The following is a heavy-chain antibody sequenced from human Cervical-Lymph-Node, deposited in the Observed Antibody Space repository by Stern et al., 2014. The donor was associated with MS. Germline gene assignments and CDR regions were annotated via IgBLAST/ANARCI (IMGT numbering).Heavy chain of an antibody. Sequence: EEPLVESGPEVKRPGESLKISCQATGYTFTSYWIGRVRQMPGKGLGWIAIFFPGGSNFRYSPSFQGQVPIPADKSSSTAYLQWNNLKASDTAIYYCARQRYFDYWGQGTLVTVSS. CDR1: GYTFTSYW. J-gene: IGHJ4*02. CDR2: FFPGGSNF. CDR3: ARQRYFDY. V-gene: IGHV5-51*01.